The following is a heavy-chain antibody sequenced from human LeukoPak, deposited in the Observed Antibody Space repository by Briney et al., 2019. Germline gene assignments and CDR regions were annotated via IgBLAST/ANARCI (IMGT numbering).Heavy chain of an antibody. V-gene: IGHV3-23*01. D-gene: IGHD2-21*01. CDR1: GFTFSSYG. CDR2: ISGSGGST. CDR3: AKDYLGFVVPVDY. J-gene: IGHJ4*02. Sequence: PGGSLRLSCAASGFTFSSYGMSWVRQAPGKGLEWVSAISGSGGSTYYADSVKGRFTFSRDNSKNTLYLQMNSLRAEDTAVYYCAKDYLGFVVPVDYWGQGTLVTVSS.